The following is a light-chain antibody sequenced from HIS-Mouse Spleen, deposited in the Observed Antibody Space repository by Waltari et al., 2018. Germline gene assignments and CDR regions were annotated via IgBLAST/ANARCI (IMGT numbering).Light chain of an antibody. Sequence: SYELTQPPSVSVSPGQPASITCSGANLGDKYACWYQQKPGQSPVLVIYQDSKRPSGIPERFSGSNSGNTATLTISGTQAMDEADYYCQAWDSSTVVFGGGTKLTVL. V-gene: IGLV3-1*01. CDR2: QDS. J-gene: IGLJ2*01. CDR3: QAWDSSTVV. CDR1: NLGDKY.